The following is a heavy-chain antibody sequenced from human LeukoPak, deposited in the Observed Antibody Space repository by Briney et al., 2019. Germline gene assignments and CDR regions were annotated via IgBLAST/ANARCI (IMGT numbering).Heavy chain of an antibody. CDR2: MNPNSGNT. Sequence: ASVKVSCKASGYTFTSYDINWVRQATGQGLEWMGWMNPNSGNTGYAQKFQGRVTMTRNTSISTAYMELSSLRSEDTAVYYCARVIGFVVVVDAKLKHYYYYGMDVWGQGTMVTVSS. V-gene: IGHV1-8*01. D-gene: IGHD2-15*01. CDR3: ARVIGFVVVVDAKLKHYYYYGMDV. J-gene: IGHJ6*02. CDR1: GYTFTSYD.